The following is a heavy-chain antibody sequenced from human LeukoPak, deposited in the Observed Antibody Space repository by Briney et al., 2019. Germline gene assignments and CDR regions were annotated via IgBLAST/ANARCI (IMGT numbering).Heavy chain of an antibody. CDR3: ARVYPYYFDY. J-gene: IGHJ4*02. CDR1: GGSTSSYY. CDR2: IYYSGST. Sequence: PGTLSLTCTVSGGSTSSYYWSWIRQPPGKGLEWIGYIYYSGSTSYNPSLKSRVTISVDTSKNQFSLKLNSVTAADTAVYYCARVYPYYFDYWGQGPLVTVSS. V-gene: IGHV4-59*01.